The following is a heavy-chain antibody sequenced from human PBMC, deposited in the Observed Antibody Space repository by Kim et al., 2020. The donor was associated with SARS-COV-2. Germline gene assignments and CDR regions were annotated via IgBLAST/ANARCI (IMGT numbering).Heavy chain of an antibody. CDR2: ITSRSTTI. D-gene: IGHD6-6*01. V-gene: IGHV3-48*02. J-gene: IGHJ5*02. CDR1: GFTFSTYS. CDR3: ARGRCSSSPTHWFDP. Sequence: GGSLRLSCAASGFTFSTYSMNWVRQAPGKGLEWVSHITSRSTTIYYADSVKGRFTISRDNAKNSLFLQMDSLRDEDTAVYFCARGRCSSSPTHWFDPWGQGTLVTVSS.